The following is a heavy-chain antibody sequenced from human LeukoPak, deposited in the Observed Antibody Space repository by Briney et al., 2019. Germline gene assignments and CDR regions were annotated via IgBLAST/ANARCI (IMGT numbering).Heavy chain of an antibody. V-gene: IGHV3-30*03. CDR3: ARSTYDFALDY. Sequence: GGSLRLSCAASGFTFSSYGMHWVRQAPGKGLERVAVISYDGSNKYYADSVKGRFTISRDNSKNTLYLQMNSLRAEDTAVYYCARSTYDFALDYWGQGTLVTVSS. D-gene: IGHD3/OR15-3a*01. J-gene: IGHJ4*02. CDR1: GFTFSSYG. CDR2: ISYDGSNK.